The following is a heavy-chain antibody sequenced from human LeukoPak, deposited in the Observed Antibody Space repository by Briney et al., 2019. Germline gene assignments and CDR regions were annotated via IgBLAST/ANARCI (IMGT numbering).Heavy chain of an antibody. CDR2: ISTTSSNI. CDR1: GFPFSSYA. CDR3: ATEFLGAVAETGDY. V-gene: IGHV3-21*01. J-gene: IGHJ4*02. Sequence: GGSLRLTCAASGFPFSSYAMNWVRQAPGKGLEWVSSISTTSSNIYYADLVKDRFTISRDNAKNSLYLQMNSLRAEDTAVYYCATEFLGAVAETGDYWGQGTLVTVSS. D-gene: IGHD6-19*01.